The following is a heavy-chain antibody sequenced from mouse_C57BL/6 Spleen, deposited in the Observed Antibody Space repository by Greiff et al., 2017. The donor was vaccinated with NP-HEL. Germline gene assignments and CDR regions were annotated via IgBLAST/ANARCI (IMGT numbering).Heavy chain of an antibody. CDR2: INPNNGGT. D-gene: IGHD2-4*01. CDR1: GYTFTDYY. V-gene: IGHV1-26*01. CDR3: ASYYDYDGWFAY. Sequence: VQLQQSGPELVKPGASVKISCKASGYTFTDYYMNWVKQSHGKSLEWIGDINPNNGGTSYNQKFKGKATLTVDKSSSTAYMELRSLTSEDSAVYYCASYYDYDGWFAYWGQGTLVTVSA. J-gene: IGHJ3*01.